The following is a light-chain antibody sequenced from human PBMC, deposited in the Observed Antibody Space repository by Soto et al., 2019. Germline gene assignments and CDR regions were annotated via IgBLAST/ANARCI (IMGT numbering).Light chain of an antibody. CDR2: GAS. CDR3: QQYNNWPLT. J-gene: IGKJ4*01. Sequence: EIVMTQSPATLSVSPGERATLSCRASQSFSSNLAWYPQKPGQAPRLLIYGASTRATGIPARFSGSGSGTDFTLTISSLQSEDCAVYYCQQYNNWPLTFGGGTKVEIK. V-gene: IGKV3-15*01. CDR1: QSFSSN.